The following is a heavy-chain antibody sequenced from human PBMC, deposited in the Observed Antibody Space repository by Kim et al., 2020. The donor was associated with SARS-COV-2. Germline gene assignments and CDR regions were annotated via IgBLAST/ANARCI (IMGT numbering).Heavy chain of an antibody. Sequence: AQKFQGRVTMTRDTSISTAYMELSRLRSDDTAVYYCARDLGDYGDYPFDYWGQGTLVTVSS. CDR3: ARDLGDYGDYPFDY. J-gene: IGHJ4*02. V-gene: IGHV1-2*02. D-gene: IGHD4-17*01.